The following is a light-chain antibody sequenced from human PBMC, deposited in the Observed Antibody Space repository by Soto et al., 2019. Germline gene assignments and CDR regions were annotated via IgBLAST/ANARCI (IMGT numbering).Light chain of an antibody. CDR2: KAS. J-gene: IGKJ4*01. CDR1: QVISSW. CDR3: QQASTFPST. V-gene: IGKV1-12*02. Sequence: DVQMTQSPSSLSASVGDRVTITCRASQVISSWLVWYQQKPGNAPKLLIYKASTLQSGVPSRFSGSESGTEFTLTISGLQPEDLATYYCQQASTFPSTFGGGTEVRIK.